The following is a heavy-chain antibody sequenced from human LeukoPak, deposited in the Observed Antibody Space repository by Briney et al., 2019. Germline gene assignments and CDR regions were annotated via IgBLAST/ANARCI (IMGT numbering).Heavy chain of an antibody. CDR1: GGSFSGYY. D-gene: IGHD5-18*01. Sequence: SETLSLTCAVYGGSFSGYYWSWIRQPPGKGLEWIGEINHSGSTNYNPSLKSRVTISVDTSKNQFSLKLSSVTAADTAVYYCARGWSGYSYGHTNWFDPWGQGTLVTVSS. CDR2: INHSGST. V-gene: IGHV4-34*01. CDR3: ARGWSGYSYGHTNWFDP. J-gene: IGHJ5*02.